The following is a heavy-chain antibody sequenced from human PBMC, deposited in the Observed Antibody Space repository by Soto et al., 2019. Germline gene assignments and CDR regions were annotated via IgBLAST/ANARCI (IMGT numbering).Heavy chain of an antibody. J-gene: IGHJ4*02. CDR2: IWYDGSNK. D-gene: IGHD4-17*01. CDR1: GFTFSSYG. CDR3: ARDHQDYGDTRLDY. Sequence: QVQLVESGGGVVQPGRSLRLSCAASGFTFSSYGMHWVRQAPGKGLEWVAVIWYDGSNKYYADSVKGRFTISRDNSKNTLYLQMNSLRAEDTAVYYCARDHQDYGDTRLDYWGQGTPVTVSS. V-gene: IGHV3-33*01.